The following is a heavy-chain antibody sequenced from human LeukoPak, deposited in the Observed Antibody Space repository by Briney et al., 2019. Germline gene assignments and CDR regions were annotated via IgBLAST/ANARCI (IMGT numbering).Heavy chain of an antibody. Sequence: GGSLRLSCAASGFTFSSYGMHWVRQAPGKGLEWVAFIRYDGSNKYSADSVKGRFIISRDNSKNTLYLQMNSLRVEDTAVYYCAKGPNYNILTGWRKTYNAFDIWGQGTMVTVSS. CDR1: GFTFSSYG. CDR2: IRYDGSNK. J-gene: IGHJ3*02. D-gene: IGHD3-9*01. V-gene: IGHV3-30*02. CDR3: AKGPNYNILTGWRKTYNAFDI.